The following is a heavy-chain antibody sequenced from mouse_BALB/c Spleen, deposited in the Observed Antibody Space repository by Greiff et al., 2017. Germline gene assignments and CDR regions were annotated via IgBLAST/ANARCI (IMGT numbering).Heavy chain of an antibody. J-gene: IGHJ3*01. CDR1: GYTFTSYY. CDR2: IYPGNVNT. Sequence: QVQLQQSGPELVKPGASVRISCKASGYTFTSYYIHWVKQRPGQGLEWIGWIYPGNVNTKYNEKFKGKATLTADKSSSTAYMQLSSLTSEDSAVYFCARSTMITTFAYWGQGTLVTVSA. D-gene: IGHD2-4*01. CDR3: ARSTMITTFAY. V-gene: IGHV1S56*01.